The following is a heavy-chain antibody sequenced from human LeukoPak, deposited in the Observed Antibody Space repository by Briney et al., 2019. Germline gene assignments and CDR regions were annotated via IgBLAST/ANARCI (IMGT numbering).Heavy chain of an antibody. Sequence: GGSLRLSCAASGFTFSSYWMHWVRQAPGKGLVWVSRINTDGSSTSYADSVKGRFTISRDNAKNTLYLQMNSLRAEDTAVYYCARRVTMIVVGHDWFDPWGQGTLVTVSS. J-gene: IGHJ5*02. D-gene: IGHD3-22*01. V-gene: IGHV3-74*01. CDR3: ARRVTMIVVGHDWFDP. CDR2: INTDGSST. CDR1: GFTFSSYW.